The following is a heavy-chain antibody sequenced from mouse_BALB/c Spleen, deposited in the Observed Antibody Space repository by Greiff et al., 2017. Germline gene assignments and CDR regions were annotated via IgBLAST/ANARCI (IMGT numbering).Heavy chain of an antibody. V-gene: IGHV1S22*01. Sequence: LKQPGSELVRPGASVKLSCKASGYTFTSYWMHWVKQRPGQGLEWIGNIYPGSGSTNYDEKFKSKATLTVDTSSSTAYMQLSSLTSEDSAVYYCTRNWEDYAMDYWGQGTSVTVSS. CDR1: GYTFTSYW. D-gene: IGHD4-1*01. CDR3: TRNWEDYAMDY. J-gene: IGHJ4*01. CDR2: IYPGSGST.